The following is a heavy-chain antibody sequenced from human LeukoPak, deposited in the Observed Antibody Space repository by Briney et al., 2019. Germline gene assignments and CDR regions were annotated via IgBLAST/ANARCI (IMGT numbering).Heavy chain of an antibody. V-gene: IGHV4-39*01. CDR3: ARRPYYWIAVADPYYFDY. CDR1: GGSISSTSYY. D-gene: IGHD6-19*01. J-gene: IGHJ4*02. CDR2: IYYSGST. Sequence: SETLSLTCTVSGGSISSTSYYWGWVRQPPGKGLEWIGSIYYSGSTYYNPSLKSRVTIPVDTSKNQFSLKLSSVTAADTAVYYCARRPYYWIAVADPYYFDYWGQGTLVTVSS.